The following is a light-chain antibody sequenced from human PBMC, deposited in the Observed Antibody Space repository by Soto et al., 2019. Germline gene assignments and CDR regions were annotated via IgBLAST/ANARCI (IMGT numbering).Light chain of an antibody. Sequence: QSVVTQPHPVSRAPGQSFTTPCTGTSGDVGSYNLVSWYQQHPGKAPKLLIYEVTERPSGVSNRFSGSKSGNTASLTISGLQPDYEADYYCCSYEGNSELFATGTKVTVL. CDR1: SGDVGSYNL. J-gene: IGLJ1*01. CDR3: CSYEGNSEL. V-gene: IGLV2-23*02. CDR2: EVT.